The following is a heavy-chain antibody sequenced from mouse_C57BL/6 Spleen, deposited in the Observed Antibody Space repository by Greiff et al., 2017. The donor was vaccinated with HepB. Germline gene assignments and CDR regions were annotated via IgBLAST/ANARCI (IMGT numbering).Heavy chain of an antibody. V-gene: IGHV5-4*01. CDR1: GFTFSSYA. D-gene: IGHD1-1*01. J-gene: IGHJ4*01. CDR2: ISDGGSYT. CDR3: ARDKGYYGSSYAMDY. Sequence: EVKLEESGGGLVKPGGSLKLSCAASGFTFSSYAMSWVRQTPEKRLEWVATISDGGSYTYYPDNVKGRFTISRDNAKNNLYLQMSHLKSEDTAMYYCARDKGYYGSSYAMDYWGQGTSVTVSS.